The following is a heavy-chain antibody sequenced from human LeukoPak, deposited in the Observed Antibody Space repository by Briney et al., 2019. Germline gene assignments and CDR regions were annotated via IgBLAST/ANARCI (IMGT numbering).Heavy chain of an antibody. Sequence: GGSLRLSCTGSGFTFSRYAMVWVRQAPGKGLEWVSAMRGDGGDIRYVDSVKGRFTISRNNSKSTLYLQMNSLRADDTAVYYCARYVTGWSSAFDVWGQGTMVTVYS. V-gene: IGHV3-23*01. CDR3: ARYVTGWSSAFDV. CDR2: MRGDGGDI. J-gene: IGHJ3*01. D-gene: IGHD2-15*01. CDR1: GFTFSRYA.